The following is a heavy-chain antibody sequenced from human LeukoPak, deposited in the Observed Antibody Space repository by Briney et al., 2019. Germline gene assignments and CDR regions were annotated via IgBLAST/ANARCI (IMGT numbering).Heavy chain of an antibody. D-gene: IGHD3-22*01. CDR2: ISGGGGST. CDR1: GFTLSSYA. V-gene: IGHV3-23*01. CDR3: AKSPQYYYDSSGLDC. J-gene: IGHJ4*02. Sequence: PGRSLRLSCAASGFTLSSYAMSWVRQAPGKGLEWVSAISGGGGSTHYADSVKGRFTISRDNSKNTLSLQMNSLRAEDTAVYYCAKSPQYYYDSSGLDCWGQGTLVTVSS.